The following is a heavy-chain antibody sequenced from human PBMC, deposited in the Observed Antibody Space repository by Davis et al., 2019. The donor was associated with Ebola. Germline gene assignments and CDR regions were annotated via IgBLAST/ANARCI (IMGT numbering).Heavy chain of an antibody. D-gene: IGHD4-23*01. CDR1: GGTFSSYT. Sequence: SVKVSCKASGGTFSSYTISWVRQAPGQGLEWMGRIIPILGIATYAQKFQGRVTITADKSTSTAYMELSSLRSEYTAVYYCALYGGNAGMDVWGQGTTVTVPS. V-gene: IGHV1-69*02. CDR2: IIPILGIA. J-gene: IGHJ6*02. CDR3: ALYGGNAGMDV.